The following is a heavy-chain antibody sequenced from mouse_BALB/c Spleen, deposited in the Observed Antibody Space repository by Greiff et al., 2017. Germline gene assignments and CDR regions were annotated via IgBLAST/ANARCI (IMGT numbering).Heavy chain of an antibody. CDR1: GFTFSDYY. CDR3: ARECKRDAMDY. Sequence: EVKVEESGGGLVKPGGSLKLSCAASGFTFSDYYMYWVRQTPEKRLEWVATISDGGSYTYYPDSVKGRFTISRDNAKNNLYLQMSSLKSEDTAMYYCARECKRDAMDYWGQGTSVTVSS. CDR2: ISDGGSYT. V-gene: IGHV5-4*02. J-gene: IGHJ4*01.